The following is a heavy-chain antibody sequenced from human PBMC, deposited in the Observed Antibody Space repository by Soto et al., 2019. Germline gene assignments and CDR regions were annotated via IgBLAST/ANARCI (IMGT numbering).Heavy chain of an antibody. CDR3: AKDVAATHSSLDY. J-gene: IGHJ4*02. CDR1: GFTFDDYA. Sequence: EVQVVESGGGLVQPGRSLRLSCAASGFTFDDYAMHWVRQAPGKGLEWVSGISWNSGSIGYADSVKGRFTISRDNAKNSLYLQMNSLRAEDTAVYYCAKDVAATHSSLDYWGQGTLVTVSS. CDR2: ISWNSGSI. V-gene: IGHV3-9*01. D-gene: IGHD2-15*01.